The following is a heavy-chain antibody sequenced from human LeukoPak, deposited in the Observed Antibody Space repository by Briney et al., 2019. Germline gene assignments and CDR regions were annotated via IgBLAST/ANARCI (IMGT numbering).Heavy chain of an antibody. V-gene: IGHV3-49*04. CDR1: GFTFGDYA. J-gene: IGHJ4*02. D-gene: IGHD3-10*01. CDR3: TSRLLLWFGETFDY. Sequence: PGGSLRLSCKASGFTFGDYAMSWVRQAPGKGLEWVGFIRSKAYGGTTEYAASVKGRFTISRDDSKSIAYLQMNSLKTEDTAVYYCTSRLLLWFGETFDYWGQGTLVTVSS. CDR2: IRSKAYGGTT.